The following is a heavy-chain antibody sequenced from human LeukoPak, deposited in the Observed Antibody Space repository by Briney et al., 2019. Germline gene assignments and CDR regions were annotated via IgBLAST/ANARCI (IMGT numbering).Heavy chain of an antibody. D-gene: IGHD4-23*01. Sequence: PSETLSLTCTVSGGSISSYYWSWIRQPPGKGLEWIGYIYYSGSTNYNPSLKSRVTISVDTSKNQFSLKLSSVTAADTAVYYCARVAATVVTPGAFDIWGQGTMVTVSP. CDR3: ARVAATVVTPGAFDI. CDR1: GGSISSYY. J-gene: IGHJ3*02. CDR2: IYYSGST. V-gene: IGHV4-59*01.